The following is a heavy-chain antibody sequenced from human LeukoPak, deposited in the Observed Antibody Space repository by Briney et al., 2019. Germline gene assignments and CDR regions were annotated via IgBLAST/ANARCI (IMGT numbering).Heavy chain of an antibody. CDR2: VSYDGGNQ. J-gene: IGHJ4*02. CDR1: GFTFSSYA. CDR3: AKPRKGYGSGSHSHGPFDY. Sequence: PGGSLRLSCAASGFTFSSYALHWVRQAPGKGLEWVAIVSYDGGNQYYADSVKGRFTISRDNSKNTLYLQMNSLRAEDTAVYYCAKPRKGYGSGSHSHGPFDYWGQGTLVTVSS. D-gene: IGHD3-10*01. V-gene: IGHV3-30-3*02.